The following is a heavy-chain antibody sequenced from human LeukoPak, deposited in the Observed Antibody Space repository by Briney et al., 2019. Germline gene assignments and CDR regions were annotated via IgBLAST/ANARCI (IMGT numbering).Heavy chain of an antibody. Sequence: ASVKXSCKASGYTFTDYGISWVRQAPGQGVEWMGWISAYNGNTNYVQRLQGRVSITTDTDTRTDYMELRSLRSDDTAVYYCARGTMMVVGTFDYWGQGTLVTVSS. V-gene: IGHV1-18*01. D-gene: IGHD3-22*01. CDR2: ISAYNGNT. CDR1: GYTFTDYG. J-gene: IGHJ4*02. CDR3: ARGTMMVVGTFDY.